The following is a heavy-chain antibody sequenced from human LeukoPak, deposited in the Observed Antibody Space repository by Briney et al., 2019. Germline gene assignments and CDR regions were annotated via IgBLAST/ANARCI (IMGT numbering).Heavy chain of an antibody. V-gene: IGHV3-9*01. CDR2: INWNSNSI. CDR3: AKDWIQFNRVFDCFDS. D-gene: IGHD5-18*01. Sequence: PGRSLRLSCAASGFTFDHYAMHWVRQAPGKGLEWVAGINWNSNSIGYADSVTGRFTISRDNSKNTVNLQMNRLRVEDTAIYYCAKDWIQFNRVFDCFDSWGQGTLVTVSS. J-gene: IGHJ4*02. CDR1: GFTFDHYA.